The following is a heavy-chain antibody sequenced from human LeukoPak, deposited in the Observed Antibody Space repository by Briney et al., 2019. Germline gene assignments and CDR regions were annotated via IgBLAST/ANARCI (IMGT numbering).Heavy chain of an antibody. CDR2: INHSGST. J-gene: IGHJ5*02. CDR1: GGSFSGYY. D-gene: IGHD2-2*01. CDR3: ARGLSDILVVPAANLGHNWFDP. V-gene: IGHV4-34*01. Sequence: SETLSLTCAVYGGSFSGYYCSWIRQPPGKGLEWIGEINHSGSTNYNPSLKSGVTISVDTSTNQFSLKLSSLPAADTAVYYCARGLSDILVVPAANLGHNWFDPWGQGTLVTVSS.